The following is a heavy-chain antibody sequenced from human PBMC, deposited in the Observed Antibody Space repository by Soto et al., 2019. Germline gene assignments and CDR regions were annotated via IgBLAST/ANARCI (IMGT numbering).Heavy chain of an antibody. Sequence: ASVKVSCKASGYVFTSFLIHWVRQAPGQGLEWMGIINPSGGTTTLAQKFQGRVTMTRDTSTNTVYMEVSSLRSDDTAVYYCARGQSGIYGGIDYWGQGTLVTVSS. CDR1: GYVFTSFL. J-gene: IGHJ4*02. V-gene: IGHV1-46*01. CDR3: ARGQSGIYGGIDY. CDR2: INPSGGTT. D-gene: IGHD1-26*01.